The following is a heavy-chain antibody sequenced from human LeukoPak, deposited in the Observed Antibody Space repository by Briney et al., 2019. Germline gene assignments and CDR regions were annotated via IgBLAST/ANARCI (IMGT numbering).Heavy chain of an antibody. V-gene: IGHV5-51*01. J-gene: IGHJ6*04. CDR2: FYPGDSAT. Sequence: HGESLKISCQGSGYSFTSYWSSWVRQLPGKGLEWTGIFYPGDSATRYNPSFQGQVPISAANSISTAYLQWTSLKASDTANYYFARVGSPNGDSAYWVYYGMDVWGKGTTVTVSS. D-gene: IGHD3-16*01. CDR1: GYSFTSYW. CDR3: ARVGSPNGDSAYWVYYGMDV.